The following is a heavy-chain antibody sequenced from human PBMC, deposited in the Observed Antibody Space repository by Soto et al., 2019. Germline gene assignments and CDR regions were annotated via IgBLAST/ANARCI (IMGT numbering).Heavy chain of an antibody. D-gene: IGHD5-18*01. Sequence: ASVKVSCKASGGTFSSYAISWVRQAPGQGLEWMGGIIPIFGTANYAQKFQGRVTITADESTSTAYMELSSLRSEDTAVYYCARDQERGYSYGPHYYYYGMDVWGQGTTVTVSS. CDR2: IIPIFGTA. CDR3: ARDQERGYSYGPHYYYYGMDV. V-gene: IGHV1-69*13. CDR1: GGTFSSYA. J-gene: IGHJ6*02.